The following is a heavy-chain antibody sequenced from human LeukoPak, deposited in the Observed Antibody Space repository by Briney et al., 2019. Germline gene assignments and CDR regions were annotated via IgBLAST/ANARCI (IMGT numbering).Heavy chain of an antibody. D-gene: IGHD7-27*01. J-gene: IGHJ4*02. CDR3: AKGENDFFPPGVDH. Sequence: PGGSLRLSCAASGFTFSSYSMNWVRQAPGKGLEWVSYISSSSSTIYYADSVKGRFTISRDNAKNSLYVQMNSLRPEDSALYFCAKGENDFFPPGVDHWGQGTLVTVSS. V-gene: IGHV3-48*04. CDR2: ISSSSSTI. CDR1: GFTFSSYS.